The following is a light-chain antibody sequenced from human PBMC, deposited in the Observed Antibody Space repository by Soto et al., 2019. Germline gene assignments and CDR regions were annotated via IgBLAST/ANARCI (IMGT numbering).Light chain of an antibody. V-gene: IGLV1-51*01. CDR3: ATWDRSLSVGV. Sequence: QSVLTQPPSVSAAPGQKVTISCSASSSNIGNNYVFWYQQLPGTAPKLLIYDNDKRPSGIPDRFSGSKSGTSATLGITGLQTGDEADYYCATWDRSLSVGVFGGGTKVTVL. J-gene: IGLJ2*01. CDR1: SSNIGNNY. CDR2: DND.